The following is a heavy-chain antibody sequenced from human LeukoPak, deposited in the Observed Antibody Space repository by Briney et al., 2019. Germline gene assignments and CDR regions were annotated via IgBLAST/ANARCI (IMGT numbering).Heavy chain of an antibody. Sequence: SETLSLTCTVSGGSISSYYWSWIRQPAGKGLEWIGRIYTSGSTNYNPSLKSRVTMSVDTSKNQFSLKLSSVTAADTAVYYCARDPITSVTTTDNWFDPWGQGTLVTVSS. CDR2: IYTSGST. CDR1: GGSISSYY. J-gene: IGHJ5*02. CDR3: ARDPITSVTTTDNWFDP. V-gene: IGHV4-4*07. D-gene: IGHD1-14*01.